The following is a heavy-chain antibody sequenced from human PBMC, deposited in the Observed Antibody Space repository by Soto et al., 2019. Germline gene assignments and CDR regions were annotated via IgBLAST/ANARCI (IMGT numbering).Heavy chain of an antibody. CDR2: ISSRTSYV. CDR1: GFTFSRYG. V-gene: IGHV3-21*06. D-gene: IGHD2-2*01. Sequence: EVQLVESGGGLVKPGGSLRLSCAASGFTFSRYGMNWLRQAPGKGLEWVASISSRTSYVYYADSVKGRFSTSRDNAKNILYLEMYALRTEDTAVYYCGRDPSEGRVGNWFESWGQGTLVTVSS. J-gene: IGHJ5*01. CDR3: GRDPSEGRVGNWFES.